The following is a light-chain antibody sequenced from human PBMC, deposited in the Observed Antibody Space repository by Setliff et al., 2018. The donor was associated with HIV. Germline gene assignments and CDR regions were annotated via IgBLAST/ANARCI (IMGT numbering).Light chain of an antibody. CDR3: QSYDSSLSGYV. J-gene: IGLJ1*01. V-gene: IGLV1-40*01. Sequence: QSVLTQPPSVSGAPGQRVTISCTGSSSNIGAGFGVHWYQQFPGTAPKLLIYSFTNRPSGVPDRFSGSKSGTSASLAIAGLQAEDEADYYCQSYDSSLSGYVFGTGTKGTVL. CDR1: SSNIGAGFG. CDR2: SFT.